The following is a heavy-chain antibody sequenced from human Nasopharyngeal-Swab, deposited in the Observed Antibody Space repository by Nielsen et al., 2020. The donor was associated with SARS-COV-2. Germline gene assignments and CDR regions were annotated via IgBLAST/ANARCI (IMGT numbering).Heavy chain of an antibody. CDR2: IYHSGST. Sequence: GSLRLSCAVSGYSISSGYYWGWIRQPPGKGLEWIGGIYHSGSTYYNPSLKSRVTISVDTSKNQFSLKLSSVTAADTAVYYCARQAIVGATTYFDYWGQGTLVTVSS. CDR3: ARQAIVGATTYFDY. CDR1: GYSISSGYY. J-gene: IGHJ4*02. V-gene: IGHV4-38-2*01. D-gene: IGHD1-26*01.